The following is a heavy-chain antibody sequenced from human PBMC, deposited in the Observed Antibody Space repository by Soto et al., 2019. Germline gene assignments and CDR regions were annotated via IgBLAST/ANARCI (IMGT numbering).Heavy chain of an antibody. CDR3: AAVMVGDNGSYSPH. V-gene: IGHV4-39*01. CDR2: TFYSGST. D-gene: IGHD2-15*01. Sequence: HQTPGKGLESIGNTFYSGSTYYNPSLKSRVTMSVDTSKNQFSLKLSSVTAADTAVYYCAAVMVGDNGSYSPHWGQGTLVTVSP. J-gene: IGHJ1*01.